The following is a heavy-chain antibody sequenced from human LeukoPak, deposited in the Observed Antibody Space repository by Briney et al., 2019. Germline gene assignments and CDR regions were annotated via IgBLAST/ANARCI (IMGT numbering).Heavy chain of an antibody. CDR1: GFTFSSYW. J-gene: IGHJ5*02. CDR3: AKSRVAVAAPRNWFDP. CDR2: ISGSGLST. V-gene: IGHV3-23*01. D-gene: IGHD6-19*01. Sequence: GGSLRLSCAASGFTFSSYWMHWVRQAPGKGLEWVSTISGSGLSTYYADSVKGRFTISRDNSNNTLYLQMNSLRVEDTAVYYCAKSRVAVAAPRNWFDPWGQGTLVTVSS.